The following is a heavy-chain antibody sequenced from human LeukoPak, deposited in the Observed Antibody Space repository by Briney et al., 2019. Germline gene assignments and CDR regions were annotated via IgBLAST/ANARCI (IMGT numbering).Heavy chain of an antibody. Sequence: PSETLSLTCAVYGGSFSGYYRSWIRQPPGKGLEWVGEINHSGSTNKHPSLKSRVTISVDTSKNQFSLKLSSVSAAAAAVYYCARSTGSGGSCYVDYWGEGALVTLSS. CDR2: INHSGST. CDR1: GGSFSGYY. V-gene: IGHV4-34*01. J-gene: IGHJ4*02. D-gene: IGHD2-15*01. CDR3: ARSTGSGGSCYVDY.